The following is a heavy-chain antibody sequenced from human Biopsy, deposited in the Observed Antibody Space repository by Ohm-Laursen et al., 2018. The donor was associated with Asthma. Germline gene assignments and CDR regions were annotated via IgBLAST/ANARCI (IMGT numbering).Heavy chain of an antibody. V-gene: IGHV4-39*01. J-gene: IGHJ4*02. D-gene: IGHD3-22*01. CDR2: VYYTGNT. CDR1: GASVSTPNY. CDR3: ARHQEAASYHYDGSIAY. Sequence: SDTLSLTCSVSGASVSTPNYWAWIRQPPGKRLEWVGSVYYTGNTYYNQSLKSLLSLSVDTSRNQFSLRLRSVTAADTAVYFCARHQEAASYHYDGSIAYWGQGIPATVSS.